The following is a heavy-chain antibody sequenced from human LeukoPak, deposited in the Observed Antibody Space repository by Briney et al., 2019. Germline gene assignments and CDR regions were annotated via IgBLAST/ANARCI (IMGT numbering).Heavy chain of an antibody. V-gene: IGHV3-7*01. J-gene: IGHJ5*02. CDR3: ARGPSIVWFGGNWFDP. Sequence: GGSLRLSCAASGFTFSSYWMSWVRQAPGKGLEWVANINQDGSEKYYVDSVKGRFTISRDNAKNSLYLQMNSLRAEDTAVYYCARGPSIVWFGGNWFDPWGQGTLVTVSS. CDR1: GFTFSSYW. CDR2: INQDGSEK. D-gene: IGHD3-10*01.